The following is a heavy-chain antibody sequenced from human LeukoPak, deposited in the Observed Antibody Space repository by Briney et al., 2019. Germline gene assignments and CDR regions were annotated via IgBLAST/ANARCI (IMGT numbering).Heavy chain of an antibody. CDR2: ISGSGGST. CDR3: ARHRGYSYGSDAFDI. V-gene: IGHV3-23*01. J-gene: IGHJ3*02. D-gene: IGHD5-18*01. CDR1: GFTFSSYA. Sequence: PGGSLRLSCAASGFTFSSYAMSWVRQAPGKGLEWVSAISGSGGSTYYADSVKGRFTISRDNSKNTLYLQMNSLRAEDTAVYYCARHRGYSYGSDAFDIWGQGTMVTVSS.